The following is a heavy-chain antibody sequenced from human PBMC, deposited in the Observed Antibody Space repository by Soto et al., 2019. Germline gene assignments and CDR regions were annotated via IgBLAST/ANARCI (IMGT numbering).Heavy chain of an antibody. CDR1: GFTFDDYA. CDR2: INWNSAVI. D-gene: IGHD5-18*01. V-gene: IGHV3-9*01. J-gene: IGHJ4*02. Sequence: EVQLVESGGGLVQPGRSLRLSCVVSGFTFDDYAMHWVRQAPGGGLEWVSGINWNSAVIGYADSVKGRFTISRDNANNALYLQMTSLRSEDTALYYCARDPSVTAIGRADHWGQGTLVTVSS. CDR3: ARDPSVTAIGRADH.